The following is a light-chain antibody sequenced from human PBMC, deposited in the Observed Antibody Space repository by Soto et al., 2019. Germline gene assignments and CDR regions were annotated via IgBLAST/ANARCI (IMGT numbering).Light chain of an antibody. J-gene: IGKJ3*01. CDR3: QQYGNSWT. CDR1: QSISSS. CDR2: GAS. Sequence: EIVLTQSPGTLSLSPGERATLSCRASQSISSSLAWYQRKPGQTPRLLVYGASTRAIGIPDRFSGSGSGTDFTLTINRLETEDFAVYYCQQYGNSWTFGPGTKVDIK. V-gene: IGKV3-20*01.